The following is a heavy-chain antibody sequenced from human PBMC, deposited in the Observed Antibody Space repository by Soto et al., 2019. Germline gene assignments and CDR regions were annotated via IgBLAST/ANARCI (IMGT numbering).Heavy chain of an antibody. J-gene: IGHJ4*02. D-gene: IGHD1-26*01. CDR2: IYYSGNT. V-gene: IGHV4-59*08. CDR1: GGSISSYY. Sequence: QVQLQESGPGLVKPSETLSLTCTVSGGSISSYYWTWIRHPPGKGLEWIGYIYYSGNTNYNPSLKSRVTISVDTSKNQFSLKLSSVTAADTAVYYCARRPSGSYYDYWGQGTLVTVSS. CDR3: ARRPSGSYYDY.